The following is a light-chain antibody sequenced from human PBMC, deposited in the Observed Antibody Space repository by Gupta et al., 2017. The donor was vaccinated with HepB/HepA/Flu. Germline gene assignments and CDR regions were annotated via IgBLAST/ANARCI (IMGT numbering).Light chain of an antibody. Sequence: DIQITLSPSSLSASVGDRVTITCRSSQSILTYLTWFQQKPGRAPNFLIYAASSLQSGVPSKFSGSGSGTDFTLTISSLQPEDFATYYCQQNYSFPLTFGPGTKVDIK. J-gene: IGKJ3*01. V-gene: IGKV1-16*02. CDR2: AAS. CDR3: QQNYSFPLT. CDR1: QSILTY.